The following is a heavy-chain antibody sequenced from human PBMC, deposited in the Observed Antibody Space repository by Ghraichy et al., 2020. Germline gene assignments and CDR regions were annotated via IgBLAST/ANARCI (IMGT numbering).Heavy chain of an antibody. V-gene: IGHV1-18*04. CDR1: GYTFTSYG. CDR2: ISAYNGNT. CDR3: ARDGVSVLRIVVWENWFDP. J-gene: IGHJ5*02. Sequence: ASVKVSCKASGYTFTSYGISWVRQAPGQGLEWMGWISAYNGNTNYAQKLQGRVTMTTDTSTSTAYMELRSLRSDDTAVYYCARDGVSVLRIVVWENWFDPWGQGTLVTVSS. D-gene: IGHD3-22*01.